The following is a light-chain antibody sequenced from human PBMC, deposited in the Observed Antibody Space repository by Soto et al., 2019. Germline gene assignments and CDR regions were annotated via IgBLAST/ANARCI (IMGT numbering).Light chain of an antibody. CDR2: EVS. Sequence: QSALTQPASVSGSDGQSITISCTGTSSDVGDFNYVSWYQQHPGKAPKLMIYEVSNRPSGVSNRFSGSKSGNTASLTISGLQGDDEADYYCTSYRSRTTVVVFGGGTKVTVL. V-gene: IGLV2-14*01. J-gene: IGLJ2*01. CDR1: SSDVGDFNY. CDR3: TSYRSRTTVVV.